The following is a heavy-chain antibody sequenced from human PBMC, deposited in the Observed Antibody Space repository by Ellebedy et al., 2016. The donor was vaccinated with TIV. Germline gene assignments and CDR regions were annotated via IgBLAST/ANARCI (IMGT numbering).Heavy chain of an antibody. CDR2: IIPSGTTI. V-gene: IGHV3-11*01. Sequence: GGSLRLSXAASGFSFSDHYMTWIRQAPGKGLEWVSYIIPSGTTIYYSDSVKGRFTISRDNAKNSLHLQMNSLRPEDMAIYYGAGGGGWLIEHWGQGTLVTVSS. D-gene: IGHD6-19*01. CDR3: AGGGGWLIEH. CDR1: GFSFSDHY. J-gene: IGHJ1*01.